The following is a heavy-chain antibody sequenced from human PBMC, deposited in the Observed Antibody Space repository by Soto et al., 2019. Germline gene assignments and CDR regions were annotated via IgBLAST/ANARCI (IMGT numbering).Heavy chain of an antibody. J-gene: IGHJ4*02. V-gene: IGHV3-23*01. CDR2: LSGTGDST. D-gene: IGHD6-19*01. CDR3: AKDQGLGSSGWYRAPRYXDY. Sequence: PGGSLRLSCAASGFTFNTYTMSWVRQAPGKGLEWVSGLSGTGDSTYYADSVKGRFTIYRDNSKNTLYLQMNSLRAEDTAIYYCAKDQGLGSSGWYRAPRYXDYWGQGTLVTVS. CDR1: GFTFNTYT.